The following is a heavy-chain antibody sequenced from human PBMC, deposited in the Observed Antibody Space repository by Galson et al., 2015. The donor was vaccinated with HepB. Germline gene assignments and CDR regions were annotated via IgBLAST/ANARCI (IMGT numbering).Heavy chain of an antibody. CDR1: GSSFTSYW. D-gene: IGHD5-18*01. CDR3: ARRVESGYSYGHDAFDI. J-gene: IGHJ3*02. Sequence: QSGAEVTKPGESLKISCKGSGSSFTSYWIGWVRQMPGKGLEWMGIIYPGDSDTRYSPSFQGQVTISADKSISTAYLQWSSLKASDTAMYYCARRVESGYSYGHDAFDIWGQGTMVTVSS. CDR2: IYPGDSDT. V-gene: IGHV5-51*01.